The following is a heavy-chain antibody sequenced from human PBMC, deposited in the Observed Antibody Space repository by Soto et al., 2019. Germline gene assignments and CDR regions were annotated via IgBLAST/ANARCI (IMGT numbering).Heavy chain of an antibody. CDR3: ARDRGFYCFDL. D-gene: IGHD3-10*01. V-gene: IGHV3-7*01. CDR2: IKPDGSEK. J-gene: IGHJ5*02. Sequence: GGSLRLSCAASGFTFSHAWMNWVRQAPGKGLEWVASIKPDGSEKFYVDSVRGRFTISRDNAKDSLYLQMNSLRVEDTAIYYCARDRGFYCFDLWGQGTLVTVSS. CDR1: GFTFSHAW.